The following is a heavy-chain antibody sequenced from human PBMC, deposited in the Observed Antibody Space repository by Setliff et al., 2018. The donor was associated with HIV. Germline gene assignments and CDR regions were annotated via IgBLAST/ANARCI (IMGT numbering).Heavy chain of an antibody. D-gene: IGHD6-19*01. V-gene: IGHV4-4*07. Sequence: SETLSLTCTVSSGSISSDYWSWIRQPAGKGLEWIGRYYPSGTTYDNPSLKSRVTISVDTPKNQFSLKLTSVTAADTAVYYCARHVDGSGRVDYWGRGTLVTVSS. J-gene: IGHJ4*02. CDR3: ARHVDGSGRVDY. CDR1: SGSISSDY. CDR2: YYPSGTT.